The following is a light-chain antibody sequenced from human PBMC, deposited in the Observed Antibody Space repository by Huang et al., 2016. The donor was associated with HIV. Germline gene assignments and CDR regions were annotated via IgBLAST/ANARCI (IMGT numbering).Light chain of an antibody. Sequence: DIQMTQFPSTLTASIGDRVTITCRASQSISASLAWYQQKPGKAPNLLIYKATSLESGVPPRFSGSRSGTDFTLTISSLQPDDLATYYCQQYNSYSVTFGQGTKLEIK. V-gene: IGKV1-5*03. CDR2: KAT. J-gene: IGKJ2*01. CDR3: QQYNSYSVT. CDR1: QSISAS.